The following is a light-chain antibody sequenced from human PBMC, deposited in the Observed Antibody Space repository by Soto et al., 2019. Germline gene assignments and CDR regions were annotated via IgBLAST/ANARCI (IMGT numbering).Light chain of an antibody. CDR2: EVD. J-gene: IGLJ1*01. Sequence: QSALTQPASVSGSPGQSITVSCTGASGVVGNYKFVSWYQQHPGKAPKLIIFEVDKRPSGVSDRFSGSKSGNTASLTVSGLQAEDEADYYCCSYSGRSTFVFGTGTKVTVL. CDR1: SGVVGNYKF. CDR3: CSYSGRSTFV. V-gene: IGLV2-23*02.